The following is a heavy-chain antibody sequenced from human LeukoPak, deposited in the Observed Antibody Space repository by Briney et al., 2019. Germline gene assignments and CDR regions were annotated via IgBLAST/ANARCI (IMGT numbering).Heavy chain of an antibody. Sequence: SVKVSFKASGGTFSSYAISWVRQAPGQGLEWMGGIIPIFGTANYAQKFQGRVTITTDESTSTAYMELSSLRSEDTAVYYCAISSGYGRGYYYYMDVWGKGTTVTVSS. CDR2: IIPIFGTA. CDR3: AISSGYGRGYYYYMDV. CDR1: GGTFSSYA. V-gene: IGHV1-69*05. J-gene: IGHJ6*03. D-gene: IGHD5-18*01.